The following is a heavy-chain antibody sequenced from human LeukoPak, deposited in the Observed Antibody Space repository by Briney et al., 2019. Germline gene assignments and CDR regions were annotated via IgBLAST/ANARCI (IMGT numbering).Heavy chain of an antibody. V-gene: IGHV4-30-2*01. J-gene: IGHJ6*03. CDR1: GGSISSGGYY. D-gene: IGHD6-13*01. Sequence: SQTLSLTCTVSGGSISSGGYYWSWIRQPPGKGLEWIGYIYHSGSTYYNPSLKSRVTISVDRSKNQFSLKLSSVTAADTAVYYCARTAGSSSWYDSYYMDVWGKGTTVTVSS. CDR3: ARTAGSSSWYDSYYMDV. CDR2: IYHSGST.